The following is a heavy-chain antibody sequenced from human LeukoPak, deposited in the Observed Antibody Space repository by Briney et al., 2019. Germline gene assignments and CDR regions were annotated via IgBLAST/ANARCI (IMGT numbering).Heavy chain of an antibody. V-gene: IGHV1-18*01. D-gene: IGHD4-23*01. Sequence: RASVKVSCKASGYTFTSYGIGWVRQAPGQGPEWMGWISAYNGNTNYAQNLQGRVTMTTDTTTSTAYMELRSLRSDDTAVYYCARARTVAYYSYGMDVWGQGTTVTVSS. J-gene: IGHJ6*02. CDR1: GYTFTSYG. CDR3: ARARTVAYYSYGMDV. CDR2: ISAYNGNT.